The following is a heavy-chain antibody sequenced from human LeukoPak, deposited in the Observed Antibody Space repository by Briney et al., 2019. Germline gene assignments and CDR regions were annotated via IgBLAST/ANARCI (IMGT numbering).Heavy chain of an antibody. Sequence: PGGSLRLPCAASGFTFSSYGMHWVRQAPGKGLEWVAVIWYDGSNKYYADSVKGRFTISRDNSKNTLYLQMNSLRAEDTAVYYCARDNAGIYYFDYWGQGTLVTVSS. J-gene: IGHJ4*02. CDR2: IWYDGSNK. CDR3: ARDNAGIYYFDY. V-gene: IGHV3-33*01. D-gene: IGHD2-8*01. CDR1: GFTFSSYG.